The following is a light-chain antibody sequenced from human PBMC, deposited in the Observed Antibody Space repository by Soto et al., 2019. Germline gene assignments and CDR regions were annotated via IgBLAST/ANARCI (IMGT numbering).Light chain of an antibody. J-gene: IGKJ1*01. CDR2: GAS. CDR3: QQYGSSGRT. Sequence: IGLTQSPATLSLSPGDRTTLSCRASPSVRNYLAWYQQKPGQAPRLLIYGASSRATGIPDRFSGSGSGTDFTLTISRLEPEDFAVYYCQQYGSSGRTFGQGTKV. V-gene: IGKV3-20*01. CDR1: PSVRNY.